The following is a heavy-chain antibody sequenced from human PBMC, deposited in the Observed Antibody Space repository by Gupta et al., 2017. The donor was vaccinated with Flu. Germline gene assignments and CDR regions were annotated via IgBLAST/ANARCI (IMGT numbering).Heavy chain of an antibody. CDR2: ISGSGNST. V-gene: IGHV3-23*01. CDR1: GFSFSNYA. Sequence: EVHLLESGGSLVQPGGSLRLSCAASGFSFSNYAMSWVRQAPGKGLEWVSAISGSGNSTYYADSVKGRFTISKDNSKYALYLQMSSLRADDTAVYYCAKDLPYCSGGTCYRGGRDVWGQGTTVTVSS. CDR3: AKDLPYCSGGTCYRGGRDV. D-gene: IGHD2-15*01. J-gene: IGHJ6*02.